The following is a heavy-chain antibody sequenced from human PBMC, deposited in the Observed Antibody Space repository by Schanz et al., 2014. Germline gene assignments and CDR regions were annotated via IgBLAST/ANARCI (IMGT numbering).Heavy chain of an antibody. CDR1: GFTFSSYA. V-gene: IGHV3-30-3*01. CDR3: ASPSGYSDYGTYFDF. J-gene: IGHJ4*02. CDR2: ISNDGSIK. Sequence: QVQLLQFGGGVVQPGRSLRLSCAASGFTFSSYAMHWVRQAPGKGLEWVALISNDGSIKYYADSVEGRFTISRDNSRNTLYRQMNSLRTEYTAVYYCASPSGYSDYGTYFDFWGQGTLVTVSS. D-gene: IGHD5-12*01.